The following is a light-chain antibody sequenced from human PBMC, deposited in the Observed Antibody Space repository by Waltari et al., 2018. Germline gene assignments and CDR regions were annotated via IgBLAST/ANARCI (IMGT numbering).Light chain of an antibody. CDR2: EGS. CDR1: SSDVGSYNL. CDR3: CSYAGIGTLYV. Sequence: QSALTQPASVSGSPGQSITISCTGTSSDVGSYNLVSWYQQHPGKSPKLMIYEGSKRPSGVSNRFSGSKSGNTASLTISGLQAEDEADYYCCSYAGIGTLYVFGTGTKV. J-gene: IGLJ1*01. V-gene: IGLV2-23*01.